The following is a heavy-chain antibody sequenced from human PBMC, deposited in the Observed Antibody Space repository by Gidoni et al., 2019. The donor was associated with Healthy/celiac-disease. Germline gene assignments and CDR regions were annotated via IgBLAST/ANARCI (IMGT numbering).Heavy chain of an antibody. V-gene: IGHV4-38-2*02. J-gene: IGHJ4*02. Sequence: QVQLQESGPGLVKPSETLSLTCTVSGYSISSGYYWGWIRQPPGKGLEWIGSIYHSGSTYYNPSLKSRVTISVDTSKNQFSLKLSSVTAADTAVYYCARDGDSGSYLDYWGQGTLVTVSS. CDR3: ARDGDSGSYLDY. CDR1: GYSISSGYY. CDR2: IYHSGST. D-gene: IGHD1-26*01.